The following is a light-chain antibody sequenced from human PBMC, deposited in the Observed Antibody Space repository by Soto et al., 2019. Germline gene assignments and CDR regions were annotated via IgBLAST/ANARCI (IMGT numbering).Light chain of an antibody. CDR1: SSDVGGYNY. Sequence: QSVLTQPPSASGSPGQSDTTSCAGTSSDVGGYNYVSWYQQYPGKVPKLMIYEVSERPSGVPDRFSGSKSGNTAFLTVSGLQAEDEADYYCLSYADTAYVFGTGTKVTVL. CDR2: EVS. CDR3: LSYADTAYV. J-gene: IGLJ1*01. V-gene: IGLV2-8*01.